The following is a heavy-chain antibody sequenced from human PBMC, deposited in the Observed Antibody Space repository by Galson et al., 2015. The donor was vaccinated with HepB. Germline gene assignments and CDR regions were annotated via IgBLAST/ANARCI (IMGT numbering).Heavy chain of an antibody. CDR2: INPSVGTV. CDR3: AAANYYDSSGYHPGDY. J-gene: IGHJ4*02. V-gene: IGHV1-46*01. CDR1: GYTFATHY. Sequence: SVKVSCKASGYTFATHYMHWVRQAPGQGLEWMGIINPSVGTVAYGQKFQGRVTMTRDMSTSTAYMELSSLRSEDTAVYYCAAANYYDSSGYHPGDYWGQGTLVTVSS. D-gene: IGHD3-22*01.